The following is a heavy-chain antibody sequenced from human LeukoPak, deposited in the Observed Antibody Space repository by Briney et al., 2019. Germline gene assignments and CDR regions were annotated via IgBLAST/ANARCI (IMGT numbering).Heavy chain of an antibody. Sequence: PGGSLRLSCAASMSWIRQAPGKGLEWVSYISSSGSTIYYADSVKGRFTISRDNAKNSLYLQMNSLRAEDTAVYYCARGRAGRNWYFDLWGRGTLVTVSS. V-gene: IGHV3-11*04. J-gene: IGHJ2*01. CDR3: ARGRAGRNWYFDL. D-gene: IGHD6-25*01. CDR2: ISSSGSTI.